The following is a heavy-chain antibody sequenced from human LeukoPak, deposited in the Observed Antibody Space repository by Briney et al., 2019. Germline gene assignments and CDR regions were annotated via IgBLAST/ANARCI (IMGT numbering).Heavy chain of an antibody. Sequence: ASVKVSCKASGYTFTSYDINWVRQATGQGLEWMGWMDPNSGNTGYAQKFQGRVTMTRNTSISTAYMELSSLRSDDTAVYYCASGIRGVVTLDYWGQGTLVTVSS. J-gene: IGHJ4*02. CDR1: GYTFTSYD. D-gene: IGHD3-3*01. V-gene: IGHV1-8*01. CDR2: MDPNSGNT. CDR3: ASGIRGVVTLDY.